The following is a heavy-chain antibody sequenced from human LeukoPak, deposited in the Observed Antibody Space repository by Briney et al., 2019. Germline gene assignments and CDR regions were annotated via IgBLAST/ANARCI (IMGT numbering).Heavy chain of an antibody. CDR1: GGSISSSSYY. CDR2: IFYRGST. Sequence: SETLSLTCTVSGGSISSSSYYWGWIRQPPGRGLEWIGSIFYRGSTNYNPSLKSRVTISVDTSKNQFSLKLSSVTAADTAVYYCARGERGAGIVVVTFAFDIWGQGTMVTVSS. CDR3: ARGERGAGIVVVTFAFDI. D-gene: IGHD2-21*02. J-gene: IGHJ3*02. V-gene: IGHV4-39*07.